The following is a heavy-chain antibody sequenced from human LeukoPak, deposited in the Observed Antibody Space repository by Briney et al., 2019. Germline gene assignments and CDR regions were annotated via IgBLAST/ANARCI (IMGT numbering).Heavy chain of an antibody. J-gene: IGHJ3*02. CDR1: GYSVTGFY. Sequence: GASVKVSCKASGYSVTGFYIRWVRQAPGQGLEWMGRMNASSGGANYAQGFRGSLTMTGDTSITTAYMDLSSLTSDDTAMYYCITSSAYSTSWGAFDIWGQGTMVTVSS. CDR3: ITSSAYSTSWGAFDI. CDR2: MNASSGGA. V-gene: IGHV1-2*06. D-gene: IGHD2-2*01.